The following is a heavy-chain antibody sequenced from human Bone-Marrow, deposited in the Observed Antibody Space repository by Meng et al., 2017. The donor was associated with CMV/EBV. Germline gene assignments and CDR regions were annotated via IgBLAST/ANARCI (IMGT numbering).Heavy chain of an antibody. CDR2: VYPGDSDT. V-gene: IGHV5-51*01. CDR3: VRLDDY. CDR1: GYSFTNHW. J-gene: IGHJ4*02. Sequence: GESLKISCKGSGYSFTNHWIGRVRQMPGRGLEWMGVVYPGDSDTRYSPSFQGQVTISADKSINTAYLQWSSLKASDTAIYYCVRLDDYWGQGTLVTVSS.